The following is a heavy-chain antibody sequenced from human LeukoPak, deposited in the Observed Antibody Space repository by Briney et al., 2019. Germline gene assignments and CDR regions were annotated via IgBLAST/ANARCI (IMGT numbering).Heavy chain of an antibody. J-gene: IGHJ4*02. CDR3: TTYRSGHY. Sequence: GGSLLLSCAASGFTFSGSDIHGVRQASGKGLEWVGRVQTKPKSYATAYAASLKGTFISSRDDSVNTAYLQMNSLRTEDTAVYYCTTYRSGHYWGQGTLVTVSS. CDR1: GFTFSGSD. D-gene: IGHD6-19*01. V-gene: IGHV3-73*01. CDR2: VQTKPKSYAT.